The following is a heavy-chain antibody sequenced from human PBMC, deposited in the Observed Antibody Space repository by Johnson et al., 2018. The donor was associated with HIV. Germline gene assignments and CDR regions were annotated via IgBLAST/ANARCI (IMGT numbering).Heavy chain of an antibody. CDR2: INQDGRDR. CDR1: GFTFDDYA. CDR3: AKVARYGGSGWVDAFDI. V-gene: IGHV3-7*01. D-gene: IGHD6-19*01. Sequence: VQLVESGGGLVQPGRSLRLSCAASGFTFDDYAMHLVRQAPGKGLEWVANINQDGRDRYYVASVQGRFTISRDNAQNSLYLQMNTLRADDTAVYYCAKVARYGGSGWVDAFDIWGQGTMVTVS. J-gene: IGHJ3*02.